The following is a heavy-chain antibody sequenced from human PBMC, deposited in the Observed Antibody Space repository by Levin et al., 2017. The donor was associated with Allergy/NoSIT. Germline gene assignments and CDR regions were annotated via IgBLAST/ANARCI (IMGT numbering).Heavy chain of an antibody. CDR1: GFTFSSYA. CDR2: ISGSGGST. Sequence: GGSLRLSCAASGFTFSSYAMSWVRQAPGKGLEWVSAISGSGGSTYYADSVKGRFTISRDNSKNTLYLQMNSLRAEDTAVYYCALLIAVAGDPFDYWGQGTLVTVSS. V-gene: IGHV3-23*01. J-gene: IGHJ4*02. CDR3: ALLIAVAGDPFDY. D-gene: IGHD6-19*01.